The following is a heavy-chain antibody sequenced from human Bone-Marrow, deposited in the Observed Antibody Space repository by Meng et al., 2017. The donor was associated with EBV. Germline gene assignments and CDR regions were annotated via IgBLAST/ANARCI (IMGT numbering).Heavy chain of an antibody. CDR2: ISSSSSSYI. J-gene: IGHJ4*02. V-gene: IGHV3-21*01. CDR3: ARGPVGYCSGGSCYFDY. Sequence: EVQLVESGGGLVKQGGSLRLSCAASGFTFSRDSMNWVRQAPGKRLEWVSSISSSSSSYIYYADSVKGRFTVSRDNAKNSLYLQMNSLRAEDTAVYYCARGPVGYCSGGSCYFDYWGQGTLVTVSS. D-gene: IGHD2-15*01. CDR1: GFTFSRDS.